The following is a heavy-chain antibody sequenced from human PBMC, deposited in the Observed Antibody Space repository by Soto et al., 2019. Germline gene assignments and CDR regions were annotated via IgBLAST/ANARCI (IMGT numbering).Heavy chain of an antibody. J-gene: IGHJ4*02. CDR3: ARDRSTGVVSAMYYFDS. Sequence: QVQLVQSGAETKKPGSSVKVSCKASGDTFSTYAFGWVRQAPGQGLEWMGAIIPMFGTANYAEKFQDRLTITADGSTNTAYLELSSLTSNDTAVYYCARDRSTGVVSAMYYFDSWGQGTLVTVSS. CDR2: IIPMFGTA. D-gene: IGHD2-21*02. V-gene: IGHV1-69*01. CDR1: GDTFSTYA.